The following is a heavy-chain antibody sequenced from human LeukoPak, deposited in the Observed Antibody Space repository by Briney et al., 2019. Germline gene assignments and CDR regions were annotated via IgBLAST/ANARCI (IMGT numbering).Heavy chain of an antibody. CDR3: ARAGYCSGGSCYNYYYGMDV. D-gene: IGHD2-15*01. CDR1: GGSFSGYY. V-gene: IGHV4-34*01. CDR2: VNHSGST. Sequence: SETLSLTCAVYGGSFSGYYSSWIRQPPGKGLEWIGEVNHSGSTNYNPSLKSRVTISVDTSKNQFSLKLSSVTAADTAVYYCARAGYCSGGSCYNYYYGMDVWGQGTTVTVSS. J-gene: IGHJ6*02.